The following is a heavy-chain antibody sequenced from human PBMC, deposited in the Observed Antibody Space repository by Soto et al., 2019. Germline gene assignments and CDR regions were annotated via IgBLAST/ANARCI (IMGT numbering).Heavy chain of an antibody. Sequence: VQLVASGGGLVQPGGSLRLSCAASGLTFSSYEMNWVRQAPGKGLECVSYISSGGGTTYYADSVKGRFTISRDNAKNSLFLQMNSLRGEDTALYYCASEYGSGSPVYWGQGTLVTVSS. D-gene: IGHD3-10*01. V-gene: IGHV3-48*03. CDR1: GLTFSSYE. CDR2: ISSGGGTT. J-gene: IGHJ4*02. CDR3: ASEYGSGSPVY.